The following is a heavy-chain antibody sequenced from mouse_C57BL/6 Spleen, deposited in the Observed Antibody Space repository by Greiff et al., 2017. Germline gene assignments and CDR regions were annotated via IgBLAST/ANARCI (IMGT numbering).Heavy chain of an antibody. CDR2: IHPSDSDT. V-gene: IGHV1-74*01. D-gene: IGHD2-4*01. Sequence: QVQLQQPGAELVKPGASVKVSCKASGYTFTSYWMHWVKQRPGQGLEWIGRIHPSDSDTNYNQKFKGKATLTLDKSSSTAYMQLSSLTSEDSAVYYCANLYDYDRYFDVWGTGTTVTVSS. CDR1: GYTFTSYW. J-gene: IGHJ1*03. CDR3: ANLYDYDRYFDV.